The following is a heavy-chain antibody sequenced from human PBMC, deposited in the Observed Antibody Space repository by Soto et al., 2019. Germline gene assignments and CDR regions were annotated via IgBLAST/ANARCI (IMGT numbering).Heavy chain of an antibody. J-gene: IGHJ5*02. D-gene: IGHD1-26*01. CDR3: AKSPDRLWELPLDT. V-gene: IGHV3-23*01. CDR1: GFTFNKFA. CDR2: ISNVGSTS. Sequence: EVQLLESGGGLVQPGGSLRLSCAASGFTFNKFALHWIRQAPGKGLDWVSAISNVGSTSYYADSVRGRFTISRDNSKNTLYLEMNSLRVGDTAIHYCAKSPDRLWELPLDTWGQGTLVTVSS.